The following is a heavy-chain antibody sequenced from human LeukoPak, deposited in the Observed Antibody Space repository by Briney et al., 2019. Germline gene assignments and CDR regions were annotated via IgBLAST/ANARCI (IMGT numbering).Heavy chain of an antibody. D-gene: IGHD6-19*01. CDR2: ISAYNGNT. J-gene: IGHJ6*02. CDR1: GYTFTSYG. V-gene: IGHV1-18*01. CDR3: ARGRSYSSGWYHRTMYYYGMDV. Sequence: GASVKVSCKASGYTFTSYGISWVRQAPGQGLEWMGWISAYNGNTNYAQKLQGRVTMTTDTSTSTAYMELRSLRSDDTAVYYCARGRSYSSGWYHRTMYYYGMDVWGQGTTVTVSS.